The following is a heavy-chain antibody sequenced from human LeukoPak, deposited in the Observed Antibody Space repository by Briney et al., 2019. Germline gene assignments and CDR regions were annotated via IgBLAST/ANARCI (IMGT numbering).Heavy chain of an antibody. D-gene: IGHD6-13*01. Sequence: GGSLRLSCAASGFTFSSYEMNWVRQAPGKGLEWVSYISSNGSTIYYADSVKGRFTISRDNAKNSLYLQMNSLRAEDTAVYYCASGSSSWKPRRWFDPWGQGTLVTVSS. J-gene: IGHJ5*02. CDR3: ASGSSSWKPRRWFDP. CDR2: ISSNGSTI. V-gene: IGHV3-48*03. CDR1: GFTFSSYE.